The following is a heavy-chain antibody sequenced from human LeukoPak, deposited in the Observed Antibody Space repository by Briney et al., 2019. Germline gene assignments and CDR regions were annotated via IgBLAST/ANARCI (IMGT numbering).Heavy chain of an antibody. D-gene: IGHD1-26*01. CDR2: INHSGST. J-gene: IGHJ3*02. V-gene: IGHV4-39*07. CDR1: GGSISSSSYY. Sequence: SETLSLTCTVSGGSISSSSYYWGWIRQPPGKGLEWIGEINHSGSTNYNPSLKSRVTISVDTSKNQFSLKLSSVTAADTAVYYCAGGILLYAFDIWGQGTMVTVSS. CDR3: AGGILLYAFDI.